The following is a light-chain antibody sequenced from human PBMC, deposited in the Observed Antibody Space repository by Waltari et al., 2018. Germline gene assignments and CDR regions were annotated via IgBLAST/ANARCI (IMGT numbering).Light chain of an antibody. CDR3: LLWYSGARWV. V-gene: IGLV7-46*01. CDR2: RTN. Sequence: LPQSPCQAPKTLIYRTNNTPPGTPARFSGSLLWGKAALTLSGAQPEDEAEYYCLLWYSGARWVFGGGTKLSVL. J-gene: IGLJ3*02.